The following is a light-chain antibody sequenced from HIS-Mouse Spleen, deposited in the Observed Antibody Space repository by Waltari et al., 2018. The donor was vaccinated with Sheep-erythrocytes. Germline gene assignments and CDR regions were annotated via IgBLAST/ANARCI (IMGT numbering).Light chain of an antibody. CDR2: EDS. J-gene: IGLJ2*01. Sequence: SYELTQPPSGSVSPGQTARISCSGDALPKKYAYWYQQKSGQATVLVIYEDSKRPSGIPERFSGSSSGTMATLTISGAQVEDEADYYCYSTDSSGNHRVFGGGTKLTVL. V-gene: IGLV3-10*01. CDR1: ALPKKY. CDR3: YSTDSSGNHRV.